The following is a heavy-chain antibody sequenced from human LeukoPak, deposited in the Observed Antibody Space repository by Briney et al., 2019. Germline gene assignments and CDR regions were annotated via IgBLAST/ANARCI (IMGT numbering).Heavy chain of an antibody. D-gene: IGHD3-22*01. Sequence: GESLKISCKGSGYSFTSYWIGWVRQMPGKGLEWMGIICPGDSDTRYSPSFQGQVTISADKSISTAYLQWSSLKASDTAMYYCARREYYDSSGYYYYYFDYWGQGTLVTVSS. J-gene: IGHJ4*02. V-gene: IGHV5-51*01. CDR2: ICPGDSDT. CDR1: GYSFTSYW. CDR3: ARREYYDSSGYYYYYFDY.